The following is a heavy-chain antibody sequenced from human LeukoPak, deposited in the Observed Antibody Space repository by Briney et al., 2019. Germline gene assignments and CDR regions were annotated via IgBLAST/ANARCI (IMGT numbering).Heavy chain of an antibody. D-gene: IGHD5-18*01. J-gene: IGHJ4*02. CDR2: INPNSGGT. CDR1: GYSFTNYW. CDR3: ARDSAPGDTYGLLGIDS. V-gene: IGHV1-2*02. Sequence: GESPKISCKGSGYSFTNYWIGWVRQAPGQGLEWMGWINPNSGGTNYAQKFQGRVTMTRDTSISTAYMELSRLRSDDTAVYYCARDSAPGDTYGLLGIDSWGQGTLVTVSS.